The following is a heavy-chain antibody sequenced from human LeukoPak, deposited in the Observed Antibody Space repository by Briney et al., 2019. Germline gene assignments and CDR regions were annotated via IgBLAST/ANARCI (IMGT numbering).Heavy chain of an antibody. CDR3: AKIAGSSGYYPDY. Sequence: PGGSLRLSCAASGFTFSTYAMSWVRQAPGKGLGWVSAISASGDSTYYTDSVKGRFTISRDNSKDTLYLQMNSLRAEDTAVYYCAKIAGSSGYYPDYWGQGTLVTVSS. V-gene: IGHV3-23*01. CDR1: GFTFSTYA. CDR2: ISASGDST. D-gene: IGHD3-22*01. J-gene: IGHJ4*02.